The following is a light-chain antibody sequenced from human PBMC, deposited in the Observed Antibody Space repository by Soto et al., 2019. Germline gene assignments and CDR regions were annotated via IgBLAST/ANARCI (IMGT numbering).Light chain of an antibody. CDR1: QTVSSNF. V-gene: IGKV3-20*01. CDR3: QQYANSPIT. CDR2: GVS. J-gene: IGKJ5*01. Sequence: ELVLTQSPGTLSLSPGESATLSCRASQTVSSNFLAWYQRKPGQAPRLLIYGVSSRASGIPDRFFGSGSGTDFTLTINRLEPEDFAVYYCQQYANSPITFGQGTRLEIK.